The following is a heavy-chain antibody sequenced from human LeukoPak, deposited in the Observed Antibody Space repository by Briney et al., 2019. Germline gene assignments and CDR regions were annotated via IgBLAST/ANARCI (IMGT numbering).Heavy chain of an antibody. V-gene: IGHV3-23*01. CDR2: TSGSGGST. J-gene: IGHJ4*02. D-gene: IGHD4-17*01. CDR3: AKFKATVNTRANQFDY. Sequence: GGSLRLSCAASGFTFSSYAMSWVRQAPGKGLEWVSATSGSGGSTYYADSAKGRFTISRDNSKNTLYLQMNSLRAEDTAVYYCAKFKATVNTRANQFDYWGQGTLVTVSS. CDR1: GFTFSSYA.